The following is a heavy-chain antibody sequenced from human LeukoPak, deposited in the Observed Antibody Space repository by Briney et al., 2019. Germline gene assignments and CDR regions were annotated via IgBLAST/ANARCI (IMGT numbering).Heavy chain of an antibody. CDR2: ISFDGTKK. J-gene: IGHJ2*01. Sequence: GNSLRLSCSASGFTVSSYGMPWVRQAPGKGLEWVAVISFDGTKKNYADAVMGRFTISRDNYENTLDLQMNSLRGEDTAVYFCARDHVDSSSWTQYFDLWGRGTLVTVSS. D-gene: IGHD6-13*01. CDR1: GFTVSSYG. V-gene: IGHV3-30*03. CDR3: ARDHVDSSSWTQYFDL.